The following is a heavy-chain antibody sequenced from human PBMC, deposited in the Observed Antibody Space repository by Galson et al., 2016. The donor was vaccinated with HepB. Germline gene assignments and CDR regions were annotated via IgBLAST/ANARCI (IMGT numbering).Heavy chain of an antibody. Sequence: SLRLSCAASGFTFSSYSMNWVRQAPGKGLEWVSFISSSSTYIYYADSVRGRFTISRDNAKNSLYLQMNSLRAEDTAVYYCARLVENWNEAGRFGSWGQGTLVTVSS. J-gene: IGHJ4*02. CDR3: ARLVENWNEAGRFGS. D-gene: IGHD1-1*01. V-gene: IGHV3-21*01. CDR1: GFTFSSYS. CDR2: ISSSSTYI.